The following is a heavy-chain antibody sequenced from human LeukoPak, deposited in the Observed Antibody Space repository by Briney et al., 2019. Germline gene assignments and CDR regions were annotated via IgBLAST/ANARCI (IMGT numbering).Heavy chain of an antibody. CDR3: AKPTSGDGSFLIDY. D-gene: IGHD1-26*01. CDR2: IWYDGSYT. CDR1: GFTFTRHG. Sequence: PRGSLRLSCAASGFTFTRHGMHWVRPAPGKGLEWVAVIWYDGSYTYYAESVKGRFTISRDNSRNTLYLQMSSLRAEDTAVYYCAKPTSGDGSFLIDYWGQGTLVTVSS. V-gene: IGHV3-33*06. J-gene: IGHJ4*02.